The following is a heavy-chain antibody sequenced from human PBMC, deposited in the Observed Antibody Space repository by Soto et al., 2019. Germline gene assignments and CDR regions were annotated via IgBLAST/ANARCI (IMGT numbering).Heavy chain of an antibody. Sequence: QVQLVESGGGVFQPGRSLRLSCAASGFTFSSYAMHWVRQAPGKGLEWVAVISYDGSNKYYADSVKGRFTISIDNSNNPLYLQMNSLRTEDTAVYYCARSMQLGLHCDYWGQGTLVTVSS. J-gene: IGHJ4*02. D-gene: IGHD5-18*01. CDR1: GFTFSSYA. CDR2: ISYDGSNK. CDR3: ARSMQLGLHCDY. V-gene: IGHV3-30-3*01.